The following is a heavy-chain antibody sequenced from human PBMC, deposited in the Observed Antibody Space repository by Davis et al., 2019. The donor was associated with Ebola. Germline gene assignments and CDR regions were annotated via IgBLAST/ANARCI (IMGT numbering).Heavy chain of an antibody. CDR2: IKSKTDGGTT. J-gene: IGHJ5*02. D-gene: IGHD5-18*01. Sequence: PGGSLRLSCAASGFTFSNAWMSWVRQAPGKGLEWVGRIKSKTDGGTTDYAAPVKGRFTISRDDSKNTLDLQMNSLKTEDTAVYYCTTDFSRRTWIQAWGQGTLVTVSS. V-gene: IGHV3-15*01. CDR3: TTDFSRRTWIQA. CDR1: GFTFSNAW.